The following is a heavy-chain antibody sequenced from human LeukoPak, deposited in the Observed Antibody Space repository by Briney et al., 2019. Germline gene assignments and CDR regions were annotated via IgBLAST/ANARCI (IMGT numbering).Heavy chain of an antibody. J-gene: IGHJ4*02. CDR1: GFTFSSYW. CDR3: ARDSGEVTRDYLFDY. Sequence: GGSLRLSCAASGFTFSSYWMSWVRQAPGKGLEWVANIKQDGSEKYYVDSVKGRFTISRDNAKNSLYLQMNSLRAEDTAAYYCARDSGEVTRDYLFDYWGQGTLVTVSS. D-gene: IGHD4-23*01. V-gene: IGHV3-7*01. CDR2: IKQDGSEK.